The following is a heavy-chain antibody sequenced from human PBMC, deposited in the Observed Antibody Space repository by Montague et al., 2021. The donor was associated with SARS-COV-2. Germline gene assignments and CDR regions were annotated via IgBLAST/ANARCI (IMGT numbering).Heavy chain of an antibody. CDR1: GGSFSGYS. CDR3: ARGIFTIPFIPAHYYMDV. D-gene: IGHD3-3*01. V-gene: IGHV4-59*01. CDR2: IYYSGST. J-gene: IGHJ6*03. Sequence: SETLSLTCAVYGGSFSGYSWSWIRQPPGKGLEWIGYIYYSGSTNYNPSLKSRVTISVDTSKNQFSLKLSSVTAADTAVYYCARGIFTIPFIPAHYYMDVWGKGTTVTVSS.